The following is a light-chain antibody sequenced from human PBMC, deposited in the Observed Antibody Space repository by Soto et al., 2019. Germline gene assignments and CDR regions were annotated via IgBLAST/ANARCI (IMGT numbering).Light chain of an antibody. V-gene: IGKV3-11*01. CDR3: QQHAHWPLT. J-gene: IGKJ4*01. CDR2: EAS. CDR1: QSVGNN. Sequence: EIVLTQSPATLSLSPGEGATLSCRASQSVGNNLAWYQQKPGQAPGLLIYEASTRATGIPARFSGSGSGTDFTLTISSLEPEDFAVYYCQQHAHWPLTFGGGTKVEIK.